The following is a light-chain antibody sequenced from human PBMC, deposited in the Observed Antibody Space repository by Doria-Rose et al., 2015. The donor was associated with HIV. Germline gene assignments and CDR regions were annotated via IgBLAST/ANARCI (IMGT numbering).Light chain of an antibody. CDR1: QSLLYASKNY. V-gene: IGKV4-1*01. CDR2: WAS. J-gene: IGKJ3*01. Sequence: DIRMTQSPESLGMSLGERATLNCKSNQSLLYASKNYLAWHQQKPGQPPKLLIYWASTRQSGVPARFSGSRSGTDFTLTISSLEAEDVAVYYCQQYYDTPSFGPGTTVDIK. CDR3: QQYYDTPS.